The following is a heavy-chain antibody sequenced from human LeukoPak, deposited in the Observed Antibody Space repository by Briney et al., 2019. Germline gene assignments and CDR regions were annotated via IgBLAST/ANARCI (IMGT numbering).Heavy chain of an antibody. CDR2: IRYDGSNK. Sequence: GGSLRLSCAASGFTFSSYGMHWVRQAPGKGPEWVAFIRYDGSNKYYADSVKGRFTISRDNSKNTLYLQMNSLRAEDTAVYYCAKDPANFWSGYYTIGFDYWGQGTLVTVSS. D-gene: IGHD3-3*01. V-gene: IGHV3-30*02. CDR1: GFTFSSYG. J-gene: IGHJ4*02. CDR3: AKDPANFWSGYYTIGFDY.